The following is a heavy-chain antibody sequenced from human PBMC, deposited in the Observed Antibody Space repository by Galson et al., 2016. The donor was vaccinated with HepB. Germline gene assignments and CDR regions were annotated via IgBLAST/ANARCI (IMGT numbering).Heavy chain of an antibody. CDR2: IIPLSHTA. D-gene: IGHD2-21*02. J-gene: IGHJ4*02. V-gene: IGHV1-69*13. CDR3: ASGGPPHQALLFPAPLRT. Sequence: SVKVSCKASGETFRNYRIDWVRQAPGQGLEWMGGIIPLSHTANYAQNFQVRVTITADESTSSSYLELSSLKSEDTAGYYCASGGPPHQALLFPAPLRTWGQGTLIPVSS. CDR1: GETFRNYR.